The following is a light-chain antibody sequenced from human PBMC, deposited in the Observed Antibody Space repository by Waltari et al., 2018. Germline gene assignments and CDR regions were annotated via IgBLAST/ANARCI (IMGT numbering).Light chain of an antibody. Sequence: QSALTQPPSVSGSPGQSVTISCTGTSSDLGTYNRVSWYQQPPGTAPKLIIYEVSNRPSGVPDRFSGSKSGNTASLTISGLQAEDEADYYCSSYTTASTLIFGGGTKLTVL. CDR1: SSDLGTYNR. J-gene: IGLJ2*01. CDR3: SSYTTASTLI. CDR2: EVS. V-gene: IGLV2-18*02.